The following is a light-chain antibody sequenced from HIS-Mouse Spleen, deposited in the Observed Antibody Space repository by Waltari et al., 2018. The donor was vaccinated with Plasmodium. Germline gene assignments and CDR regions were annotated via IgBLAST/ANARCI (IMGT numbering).Light chain of an antibody. V-gene: IGKV1-5*03. J-gene: IGKJ1*01. Sequence: DIQMTQSPSTLSAYVGARVTITCRASQSISSRLAWYQQKPGKAPKLLIYKASSLESGVPSRFSGSGSGTEFTLTISSLQPDDFATYYCQQYNSYSWTFGQGTKVEIK. CDR1: QSISSR. CDR2: KAS. CDR3: QQYNSYSWT.